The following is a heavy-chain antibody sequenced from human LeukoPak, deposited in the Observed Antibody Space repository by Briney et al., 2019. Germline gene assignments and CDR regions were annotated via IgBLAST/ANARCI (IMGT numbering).Heavy chain of an antibody. CDR3: AVNLYSSGWYSDY. J-gene: IGHJ4*02. CDR1: GGSISSGSYY. D-gene: IGHD6-19*01. Sequence: SQTLSLTCTVSGGSISSGSYYWNWIRQPPGKGLEWIGSIYHSESADYNPSLKSRVTISVDTTRNQFSLKLRSVTAADTAVYYCAVNLYSSGWYSDYWGQGTLVTVSS. V-gene: IGHV4-39*07. CDR2: IYHSESA.